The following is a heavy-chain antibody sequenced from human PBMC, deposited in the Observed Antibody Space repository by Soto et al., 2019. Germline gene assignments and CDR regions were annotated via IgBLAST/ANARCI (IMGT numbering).Heavy chain of an antibody. D-gene: IGHD6-13*01. V-gene: IGHV1-8*02. CDR2: MNPINGAA. CDR3: GRGPSPRAPAGGTPYYYAMDV. CDR1: GYDFTAYD. J-gene: IGHJ6*02. Sequence: ASVKVSCKASGYDFTAYDINWVRQASGQGLEWMGWMNPINGAAGSARRFQGRVSMTRNTATATAYLELTSLRSDDSAVYYCGRGPSPRAPAGGTPYYYAMDVWGQGTTVTVSS.